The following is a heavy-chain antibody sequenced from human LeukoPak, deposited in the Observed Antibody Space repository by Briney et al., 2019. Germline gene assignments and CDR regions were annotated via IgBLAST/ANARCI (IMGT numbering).Heavy chain of an antibody. CDR3: EGFEQQLGVGECYSDY. J-gene: IGHJ4*02. CDR1: GGSFSGYY. V-gene: IGHV4-34*01. D-gene: IGHD6-13*01. Sequence: LETLSLTCAVYGGSFSGYYWSWIRQPPGKGLEWIGEINHSGSTNYNPSLKSRVTISVDTSKNQFSLKLSSVTAADTAVYAREGFEQQLGVGECYSDYWGQGTLVTVSS. CDR2: INHSGST.